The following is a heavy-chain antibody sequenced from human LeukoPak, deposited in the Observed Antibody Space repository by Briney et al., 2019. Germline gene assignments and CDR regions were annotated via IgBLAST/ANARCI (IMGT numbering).Heavy chain of an antibody. CDR3: ARDRGYNAFGI. D-gene: IGHD5-18*01. CDR1: GGTFSSYA. CDR2: IIPIFGTT. Sequence: SVKVSCKASGGTFSSYAISWVRQAPGQGLEWMGGIIPIFGTTNYAQKFQGRVTITADESTSTTYMELSSLRSDDTAVYYCARDRGYNAFGIWGQGTMVTVSS. J-gene: IGHJ3*02. V-gene: IGHV1-69*13.